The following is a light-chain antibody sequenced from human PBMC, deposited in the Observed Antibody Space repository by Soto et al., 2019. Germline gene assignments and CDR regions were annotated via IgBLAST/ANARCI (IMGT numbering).Light chain of an antibody. Sequence: DIVMTQSPLSLIVTPGEAASISCRSSQSLLHSNGNNYVDWYLQKPGQSPQLLVYVGSNRAPGVPDRFSGSGSGTDFVLKISRVEAEDVGIYYCMQLLQTPFTFGGGTKVEIK. CDR1: QSLLHSNGNNY. CDR3: MQLLQTPFT. J-gene: IGKJ4*01. V-gene: IGKV2-28*01. CDR2: VGS.